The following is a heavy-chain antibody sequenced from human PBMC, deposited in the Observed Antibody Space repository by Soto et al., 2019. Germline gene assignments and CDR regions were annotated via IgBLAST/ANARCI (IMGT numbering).Heavy chain of an antibody. Sequence: EVQLVESGGGLVQPGGSLRLSCAASGFTFSSYAMHWVRQAPGKGLEYVSVINSNGGSTYYANSVKGRFTISSDNSKNTLYRLMGSLRAEDMAVYYCARTSGYAFDYWGQGNLVTVSS. CDR1: GFTFSSYA. D-gene: IGHD5-12*01. CDR2: INSNGGST. J-gene: IGHJ4*02. V-gene: IGHV3-64*01. CDR3: ARTSGYAFDY.